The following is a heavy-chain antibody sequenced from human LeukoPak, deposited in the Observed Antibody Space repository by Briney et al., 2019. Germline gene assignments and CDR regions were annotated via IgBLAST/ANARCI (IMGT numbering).Heavy chain of an antibody. Sequence: GGSLRLSCAASGFTFSGNYMTWVRQAPGKGLEWVSVIYSGGTTYYSDSVKGRFTISRDISNNTLYLQMNSLRAEDTAVYYCARGRVDYDYWGQGTLVTVSS. V-gene: IGHV3-66*01. J-gene: IGHJ4*02. D-gene: IGHD4-11*01. CDR3: ARGRVDYDY. CDR2: IYSGGTT. CDR1: GFTFSGNY.